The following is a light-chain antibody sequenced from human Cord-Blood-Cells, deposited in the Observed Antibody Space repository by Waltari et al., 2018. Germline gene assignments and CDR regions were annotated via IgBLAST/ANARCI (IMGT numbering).Light chain of an antibody. Sequence: EIVFTQSPATLSLSPGERATLSCRASQSVSSYLAWYQQKPGQAPRLLIYDASNRATGIPARFSGSGSGTDFTLSISSLEPEDFAVYYCQHHSNWLTFGGGTKVEIK. J-gene: IGKJ4*01. CDR3: QHHSNWLT. CDR1: QSVSSY. CDR2: DAS. V-gene: IGKV3-11*01.